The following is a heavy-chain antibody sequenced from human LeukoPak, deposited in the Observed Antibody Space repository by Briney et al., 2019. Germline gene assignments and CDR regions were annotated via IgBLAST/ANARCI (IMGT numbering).Heavy chain of an antibody. V-gene: IGHV3-23*01. J-gene: IGHJ6*02. Sequence: GGSLRLSCAASGFSFSSYAMSWVPQAPGKGLEWVSSISGSGGSTYYADSVKGRFTISRDKSKNTLYLQMNSLRAEDTAVYYCAKFWGAAGTLNYGMDVWGQGTMVTVSS. CDR1: GFSFSSYA. CDR2: ISGSGGST. CDR3: AKFWGAAGTLNYGMDV. D-gene: IGHD6-13*01.